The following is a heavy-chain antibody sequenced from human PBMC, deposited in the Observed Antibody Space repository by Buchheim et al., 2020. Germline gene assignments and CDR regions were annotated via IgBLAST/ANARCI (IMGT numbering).Heavy chain of an antibody. J-gene: IGHJ6*02. CDR3: ARDLSVRYYDSSGYYYLGDRWYYYYGMDV. Sequence: EVQLVESGGGLVKPGGSLRLSCAASGFTFSSYSMNWVRQAPGKGLEWVSSISSSSSYIYYADSVKGRFTISRDNAKNSLYLQMNSLRAEDTAVYYCARDLSVRYYDSSGYYYLGDRWYYYYGMDVWGQGTT. V-gene: IGHV3-21*01. D-gene: IGHD3-22*01. CDR2: ISSSSSYI. CDR1: GFTFSSYS.